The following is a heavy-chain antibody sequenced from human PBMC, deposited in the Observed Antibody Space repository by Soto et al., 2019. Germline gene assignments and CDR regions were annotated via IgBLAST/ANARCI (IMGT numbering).Heavy chain of an antibody. D-gene: IGHD2-15*01. Sequence: VKVSCKASAYPFTSYGVSWGRQAPGQGLEWIGWISGYNGNTNYAQKLQGRVTMTTDTSTSTAYMELRSLRSGDTAVFYFARAVVVSAAYYYMDVWGTGTTVTVSS. V-gene: IGHV1-18*01. CDR3: ARAVVVSAAYYYMDV. CDR1: AYPFTSYG. CDR2: ISGYNGNT. J-gene: IGHJ6*03.